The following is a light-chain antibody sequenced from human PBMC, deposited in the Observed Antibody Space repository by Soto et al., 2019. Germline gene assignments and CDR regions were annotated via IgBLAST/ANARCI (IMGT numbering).Light chain of an antibody. Sequence: QSALTQPASVSGSPEQSITISCTGTSSDVGAYNLVSWYQQHPGKAPRLIIYEDSKQPSGISPRFSDSKSDNTASLTISGLRAEDEAHYHCCSYAGSRTFVFGGGTKLTVL. J-gene: IGLJ3*02. CDR2: EDS. CDR3: CSYAGSRTFV. CDR1: SSDVGAYNL. V-gene: IGLV2-23*01.